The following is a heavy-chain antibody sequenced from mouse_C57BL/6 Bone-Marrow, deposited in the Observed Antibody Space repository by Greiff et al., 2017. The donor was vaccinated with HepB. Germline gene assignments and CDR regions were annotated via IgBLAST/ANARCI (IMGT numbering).Heavy chain of an antibody. V-gene: IGHV1-55*01. CDR2: IYPGSGST. D-gene: IGHD1-1*01. CDR1: GYTFTSYW. J-gene: IGHJ3*01. CDR3: ARDGPGSSPFAY. Sequence: QVQLQQPGAELVKPGASVKMSCKASGYTFTSYWITWVKQRPGQGLEWIGDIYPGSGSTNYNEKFKSKATLTVDTSSSTAYMQLSSLTSEDSAVYYWARDGPGSSPFAYWGQGTLVTVSA.